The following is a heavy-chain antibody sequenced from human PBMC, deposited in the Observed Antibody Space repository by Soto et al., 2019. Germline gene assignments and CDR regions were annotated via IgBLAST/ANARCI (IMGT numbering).Heavy chain of an antibody. CDR2: ISGSGGST. D-gene: IGHD1-26*01. V-gene: IGHV3-23*01. J-gene: IGHJ5*02. Sequence: GGSLRLSCAASGFTFSSYAMSWVRQAPGKGLEWVSAISGSGGSTYYADSVKGRFTISRDNSKNTLYLQMNSLRAEDTAVYHCAKNQGVELVPLATVDWFDPWGQGSVVTVSS. CDR1: GFTFSSYA. CDR3: AKNQGVELVPLATVDWFDP.